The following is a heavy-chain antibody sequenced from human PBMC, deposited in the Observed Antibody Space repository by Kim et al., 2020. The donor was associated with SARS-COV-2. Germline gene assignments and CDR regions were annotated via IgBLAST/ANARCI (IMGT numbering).Heavy chain of an antibody. V-gene: IGHV4-31*03. J-gene: IGHJ6*02. CDR3: ARGSVAGLRYYYYGMDV. Sequence: SETLSLTCTVSGGSISSGGYYWSWIRQHPGKGLEWIGYIYYSGSTYYNPSLKSRVTISVDTSKNQFSLKLSSVTAADTAVYYCARGSVAGLRYYYYGMDVWGQGTTVTVSS. D-gene: IGHD6-19*01. CDR2: IYYSGST. CDR1: GGSISSGGYY.